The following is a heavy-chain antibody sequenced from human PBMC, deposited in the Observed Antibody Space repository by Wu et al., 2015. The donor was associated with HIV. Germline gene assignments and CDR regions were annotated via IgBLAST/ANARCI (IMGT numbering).Heavy chain of an antibody. CDR1: GGSFSGYY. CDR2: INHSGST. D-gene: IGHD2-15*01. Sequence: QVQLQQWGAGLLKPSETLSLTCAVYGGSFSGYYWSWIRQPPGKGLEWIGEINHSGSTNYNPSLKSRVTISVDTSKNQFSLKLSSVTAADTAVYYCARASVLRSPGAYYYYYMDVWGRGTTLIVSS. CDR3: ARASVLRSPGAYYYYYMDV. V-gene: IGHV4-34*01. J-gene: IGHJ6*03.